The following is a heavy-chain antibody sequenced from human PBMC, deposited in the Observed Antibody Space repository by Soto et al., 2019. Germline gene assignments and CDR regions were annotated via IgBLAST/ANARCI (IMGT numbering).Heavy chain of an antibody. D-gene: IGHD6-19*01. CDR2: INPSGGST. CDR1: GYTFTSYY. V-gene: IGHV1-46*01. CDR3: ARDKGIAVAPDAFDI. J-gene: IGHJ3*02. Sequence: ASVKVSCKASGYTFTSYYMHWVRQAPGQGLEWMGIINPSGGSTSYAQKFQGRVTMTRDTSTSTVYMELSSLRSEDTAVYYCARDKGIAVAPDAFDIWGQGTMVTVSS.